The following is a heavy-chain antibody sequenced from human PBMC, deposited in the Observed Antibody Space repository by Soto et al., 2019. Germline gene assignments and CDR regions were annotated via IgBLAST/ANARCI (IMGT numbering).Heavy chain of an antibody. Sequence: QVQLQQWGAGLLKPSETLSLTCAVYGGSFSGYYWSWIRQPPGKGLEWIGEINHSGSTNYNPSLKSRVTISVDTSKNQFSLKLSSLTAADTAVYYCARGLTDDILTGYYLYYYYYMDVWGKGTTVTVSS. CDR3: ARGLTDDILTGYYLYYYYYMDV. CDR1: GGSFSGYY. D-gene: IGHD3-9*01. CDR2: INHSGST. V-gene: IGHV4-34*01. J-gene: IGHJ6*03.